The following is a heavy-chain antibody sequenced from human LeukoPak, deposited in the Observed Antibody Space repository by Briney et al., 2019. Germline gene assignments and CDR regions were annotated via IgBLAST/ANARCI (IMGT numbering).Heavy chain of an antibody. CDR2: IYYSGST. J-gene: IGHJ4*02. CDR3: ARRNGIFVVVPAAEYYFDY. CDR1: GFTFSDYY. D-gene: IGHD2-2*01. Sequence: PGGSLRLSCAASGFTFSDYYWGWIRQPPGKGLEWIGTIYYSGSTYYNPSLKGRVTISVDTSKNQFSLKVSSVTAADTAVYYCARRNGIFVVVPAAEYYFDYWGQGTLVTVSS. V-gene: IGHV4-39*01.